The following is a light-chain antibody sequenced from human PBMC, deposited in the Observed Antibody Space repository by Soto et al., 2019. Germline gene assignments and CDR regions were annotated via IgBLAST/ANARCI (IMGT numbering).Light chain of an antibody. CDR2: GAY. V-gene: IGKV3-15*01. Sequence: EIVMTQSPATLSVSPGERATLSCRASQDVSNDLAWYQQKPGQAPRLLMYGAYSRATGIPARFSGSGSGTEFTLTISSLQSEDYAVYYCQQYNNWPPWTFGQGTKVEIK. J-gene: IGKJ1*01. CDR1: QDVSND. CDR3: QQYNNWPPWT.